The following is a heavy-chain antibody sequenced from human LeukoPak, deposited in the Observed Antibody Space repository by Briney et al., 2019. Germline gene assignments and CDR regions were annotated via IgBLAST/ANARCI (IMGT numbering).Heavy chain of an antibody. CDR2: ISAYNGNT. CDR3: ARVYAVPAAIRHYYYYMDV. CDR1: GYTFTSYD. V-gene: IGHV1-18*01. D-gene: IGHD2-2*01. J-gene: IGHJ6*03. Sequence: ASVKVSCKASGYTFTSYDISWVRQAPGQGLEWMGWISAYNGNTNYAQKLHGRVTMTTDTSTSTAYMELRSLRSDDTAVYYCARVYAVPAAIRHYYYYMDVWGKGTTVTVSS.